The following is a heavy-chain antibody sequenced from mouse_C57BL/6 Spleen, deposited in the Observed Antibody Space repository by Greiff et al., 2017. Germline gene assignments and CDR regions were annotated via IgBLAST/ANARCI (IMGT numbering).Heavy chain of an antibody. Sequence: EVKLVESGPGMVKPSQSLSLTCTVTGYSITSGYDWHWIRHFPGNKLEWMGYISYSGSTNYNPSLKSRISITHDTSKNHFFLKLNSVTTEDTATYYCAREGGSYAMDYWGQGTSVTVSS. CDR2: ISYSGST. V-gene: IGHV3-1*01. CDR3: AREGGSYAMDY. CDR1: GYSITSGYD. J-gene: IGHJ4*01.